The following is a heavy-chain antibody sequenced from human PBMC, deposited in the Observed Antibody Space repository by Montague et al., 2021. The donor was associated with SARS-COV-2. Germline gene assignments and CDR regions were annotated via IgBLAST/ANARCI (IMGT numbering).Heavy chain of an antibody. CDR2: TYYRSQWYN. D-gene: IGHD2-15*01. Sequence: CAISGDSVSSNSAAWDWIRQSPSRGLEWLGRTYYRSQWYNDYAVSVGSRIAINPDTSKSHFSLQLDSVTPEDTAVYYCARSQHCSGGRCYSLSWFDPWGQGTLVIVSS. CDR1: GDSVSSNSAA. J-gene: IGHJ5*02. CDR3: ARSQHCSGGRCYSLSWFDP. V-gene: IGHV6-1*01.